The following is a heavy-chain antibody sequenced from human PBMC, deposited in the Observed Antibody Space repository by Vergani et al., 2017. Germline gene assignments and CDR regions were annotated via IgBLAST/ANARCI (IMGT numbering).Heavy chain of an antibody. CDR1: GGSFSGYY. Sequence: QVQLQQWGAGLLKPSETLSLTCAVYGGSFSGYYWSWIRQPPGKGLEWIGEINHSGSTNYNPSLKSRVTISVDTSKNQFSLKLISVTAADTAVYYCARGRSRPLWGQGTLVTVSS. D-gene: IGHD6-6*01. V-gene: IGHV4-34*01. J-gene: IGHJ4*02. CDR2: INHSGST. CDR3: ARGRSRPL.